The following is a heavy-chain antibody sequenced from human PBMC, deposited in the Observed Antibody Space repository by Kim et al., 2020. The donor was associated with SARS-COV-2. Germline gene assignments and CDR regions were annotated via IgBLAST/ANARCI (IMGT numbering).Heavy chain of an antibody. J-gene: IGHJ4*02. V-gene: IGHV3-53*01. D-gene: IGHD3-10*01. CDR2: IYDGGTT. CDR3: ARDDHY. CDR1: GLTVSGNY. Sequence: GSLRLSCAGSGLTVSGNYMSWVRQAPGKGLEWVSVIYDGGTTNYADSVKGRFTISRDNSKNTLYLQMNSLSAEDTAVYYCARDDHYWGQGTLVTVSS.